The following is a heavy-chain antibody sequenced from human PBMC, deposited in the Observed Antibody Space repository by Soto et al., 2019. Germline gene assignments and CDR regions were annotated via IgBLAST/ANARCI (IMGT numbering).Heavy chain of an antibody. CDR1: GFTFSHYA. V-gene: IGHV3-30*18. CDR2: MSYDGSNE. Sequence: QVQLVEAGGGVVQPGRSLRLSCAASGFTFSHYAMHWVRQAPGKGLEWVALMSYDGSNEYYADSVKGRFTISRDNSKNTLYLQMNSRRAEDTAVYYCTKDGSHNFDCGGQGTLVTVSS. D-gene: IGHD1-26*01. J-gene: IGHJ4*02. CDR3: TKDGSHNFDC.